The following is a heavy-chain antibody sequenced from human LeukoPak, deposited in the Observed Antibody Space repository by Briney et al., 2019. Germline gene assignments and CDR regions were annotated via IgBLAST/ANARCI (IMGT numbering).Heavy chain of an antibody. CDR2: IKQDGSEK. CDR1: RFTFSNDG. V-gene: IGHV3-7*01. D-gene: IGHD1-26*01. Sequence: GGPLSPSFAASRFTFSNDGRSWFRQPPGKGLEWVPNIKQDGSEKYYVEFVKGRFTISRDNAKNSLYLQMDSPRAEDTAVYYCARLVSGSYWSLGHYFDYWGQGILVTVSS. J-gene: IGHJ4*02. CDR3: ARLVSGSYWSLGHYFDY.